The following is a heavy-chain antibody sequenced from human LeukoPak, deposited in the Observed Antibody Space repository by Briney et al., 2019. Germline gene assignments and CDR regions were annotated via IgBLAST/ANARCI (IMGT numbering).Heavy chain of an antibody. CDR1: GGSISSYY. CDR3: ARVDDSSGYYYGGYYYGMDV. D-gene: IGHD3-22*01. CDR2: IYTSGST. Sequence: SETLSLTCTVSGGSISSYYWSWIRQPAGKGLEWIGRIYTSGSTNYNPSLKSRVTISVDTSKNQFSLKLSSVTAADTAVYYCARVDDSSGYYYGGYYYGMDVWGQGTTVTVSS. J-gene: IGHJ6*02. V-gene: IGHV4-4*07.